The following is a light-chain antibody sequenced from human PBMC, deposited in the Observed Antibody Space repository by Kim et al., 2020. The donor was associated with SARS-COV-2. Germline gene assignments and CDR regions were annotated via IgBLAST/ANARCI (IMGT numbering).Light chain of an antibody. CDR2: DAS. J-gene: IGKJ4*01. Sequence: SYRSASVGDRVTITCQASQDISNYLNWYQQKPGKAPKLLIYDASNLETGVPSRFSGSGSGTDFTFTISSLQPEDIATYYCQQFGTFGGGTKVDIK. V-gene: IGKV1-33*01. CDR1: QDISNY. CDR3: QQFGT.